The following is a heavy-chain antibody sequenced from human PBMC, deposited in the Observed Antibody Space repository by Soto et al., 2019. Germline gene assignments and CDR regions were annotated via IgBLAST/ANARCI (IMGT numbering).Heavy chain of an antibody. CDR1: GFTVSSNY. V-gene: IGHV3-66*01. Sequence: EVQLVESGGGLVQPGGSLRLSCAASGFTVSSNYMSWVRQAPGKGPEWVSVTYSGGSTYYADSVKGRFTISRDNSKNKLYLQMNSLRAEDTAVYYCARAPSWTAGPFDYWGQGTLVTVSS. CDR2: TYSGGST. CDR3: ARAPSWTAGPFDY. D-gene: IGHD6-25*01. J-gene: IGHJ4*02.